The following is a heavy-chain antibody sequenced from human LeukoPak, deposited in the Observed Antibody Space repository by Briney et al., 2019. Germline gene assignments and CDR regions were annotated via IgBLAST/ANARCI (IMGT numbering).Heavy chain of an antibody. CDR2: IRHDSSNE. J-gene: IGHJ4*02. V-gene: IGHV3-30*02. CDR1: GFTLNNYG. D-gene: IGHD2-2*01. CDR3: ARLCSSPSSFDY. Sequence: GGSLRLSCAASGFTLNNYGMHWVRQAPGKGLDWVAFIRHDSSNEHYADSVKGRFAISRDNSKNTLFLQMNSPRDEDTAVYYCARLCSSPSSFDYWGQGTLVTVSS.